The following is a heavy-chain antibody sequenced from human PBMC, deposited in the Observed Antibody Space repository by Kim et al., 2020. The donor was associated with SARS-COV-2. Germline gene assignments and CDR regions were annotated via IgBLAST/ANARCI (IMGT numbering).Heavy chain of an antibody. Sequence: GGSLRLSCAASGFTFSSYAMSWVRQAPGKGLEWVSAISGSGGSTYYADSVKGRFTISRDNSKNTLYLQMNSLRAEDTAVYYCAKDLKLPYSSSWYYFDYWGQGALVSVSS. V-gene: IGHV3-23*01. CDR3: AKDLKLPYSSSWYYFDY. J-gene: IGHJ4*02. CDR2: ISGSGGST. CDR1: GFTFSSYA. D-gene: IGHD6-13*01.